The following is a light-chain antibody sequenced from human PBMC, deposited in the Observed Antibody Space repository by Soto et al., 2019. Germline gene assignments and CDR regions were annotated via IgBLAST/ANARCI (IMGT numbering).Light chain of an antibody. Sequence: QSVLTQPPSASGTPGQRFTISCSGSTSNIGRNSVYWYRQLPGTAPNIVMYGDVQRPSGVPDRFSGSKSGTSASLAISGLRSEDEADYYCATWDDSLSGRWVFGGGTKLTVL. J-gene: IGLJ3*02. CDR1: TSNIGRNS. CDR3: ATWDDSLSGRWV. CDR2: GDV. V-gene: IGLV1-47*02.